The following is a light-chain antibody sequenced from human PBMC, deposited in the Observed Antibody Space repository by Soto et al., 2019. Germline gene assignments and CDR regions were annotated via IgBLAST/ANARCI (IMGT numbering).Light chain of an antibody. CDR1: SSDVGGYNY. Sequence: QSALTQPASVSGSPGQSITISCTGTSSDVGGYNYVFWYQQHPGKTPKLMIYDVTNRPSGISSRFSGSKSGNTASLTISGLQAEDEADYYCSSYTDTSTLSVFGTGTKVTVL. V-gene: IGLV2-14*03. CDR3: SSYTDTSTLSV. CDR2: DVT. J-gene: IGLJ1*01.